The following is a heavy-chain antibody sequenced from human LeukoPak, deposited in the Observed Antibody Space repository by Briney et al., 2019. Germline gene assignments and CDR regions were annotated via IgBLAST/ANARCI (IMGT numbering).Heavy chain of an antibody. CDR3: ARDPSGNLYFDY. V-gene: IGHV3-53*01. Sequence: SGGSLRLSCAASGFIVSNSYMSWVRQAPGKGLEWVSVLHTGGRTFYADSVMGRFTISTDNSKNTLFLQKNSLRAEDTAVYYCARDPSGNLYFDYWGQGALVTVSS. D-gene: IGHD6-19*01. J-gene: IGHJ4*02. CDR2: LHTGGRT. CDR1: GFIVSNSY.